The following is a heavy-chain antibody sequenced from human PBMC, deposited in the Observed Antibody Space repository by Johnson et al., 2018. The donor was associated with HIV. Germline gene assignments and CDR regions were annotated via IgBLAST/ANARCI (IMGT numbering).Heavy chain of an antibody. J-gene: IGHJ3*02. CDR3: AKDREWLATGIITSDAFDI. CDR2: IIGSDFGP. D-gene: IGHD6-19*01. CDR1: GFTFNDYY. Sequence: VQLVESGGGLVKPGGSLRLSCAASGFTFNDYYMSWVRQAPGKGLEWVSGIIGSDFGPYYADSVRGRFPISRDNSKTTLYLQMNRLRAEDTAVYYCAKDREWLATGIITSDAFDILGQGTLVTVSS. V-gene: IGHV3-23*04.